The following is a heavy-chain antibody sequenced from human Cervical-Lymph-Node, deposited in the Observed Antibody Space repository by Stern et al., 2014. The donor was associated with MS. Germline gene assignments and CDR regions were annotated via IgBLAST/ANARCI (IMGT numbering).Heavy chain of an antibody. Sequence: VQLVESGPEVKKPGASVMVSCKASGYTFTNYYIHWVRQAPGQGLEWMGIINRNGRVAASAQRFQGRLTMTRYTSTTTVYMRLITLASEDTAMYYCTRAVGGVGREWGQGTLVFVSS. CDR2: INRNGRVA. V-gene: IGHV1-46*01. J-gene: IGHJ4*02. CDR1: GYTFTNYY. CDR3: TRAVGGVGRE. D-gene: IGHD3-16*01.